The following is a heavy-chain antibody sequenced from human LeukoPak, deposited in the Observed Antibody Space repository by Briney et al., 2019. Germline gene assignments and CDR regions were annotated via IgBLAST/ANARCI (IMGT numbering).Heavy chain of an antibody. D-gene: IGHD3-22*01. V-gene: IGHV3-48*03. CDR1: GFTFSSYV. Sequence: GRSLRLSCAASGFTFSSYVMHWVRQAPGKGLEWVSYISSSGSTIYYADSVKGRFTISRDNAKNSLYLQMNSLRAEDTAVYYCARSMYYYDSSGYYYGPADAFDIWGQGTMVTISS. CDR3: ARSMYYYDSSGYYYGPADAFDI. CDR2: ISSSGSTI. J-gene: IGHJ3*02.